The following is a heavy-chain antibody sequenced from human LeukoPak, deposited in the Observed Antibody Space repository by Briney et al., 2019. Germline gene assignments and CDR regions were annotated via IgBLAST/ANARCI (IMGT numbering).Heavy chain of an antibody. D-gene: IGHD3-22*01. CDR1: GGSGSSDS. J-gene: IGHJ1*01. V-gene: IGHV4-34*01. CDR2: INHSGST. CDR3: ARGGAVVINRYFQH. Sequence: SETLSLTCTVSGGSGSSDSWSWIRQPPGKGLKWIGEINHSGSTNYNPSLKSRVTISVDTSKNQFSLKLSSVTAADTAVYYCARGGAVVINRYFQHWGQGTLVTVSS.